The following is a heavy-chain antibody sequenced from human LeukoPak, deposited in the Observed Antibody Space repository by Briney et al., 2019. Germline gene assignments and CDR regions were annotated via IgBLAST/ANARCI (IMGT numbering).Heavy chain of an antibody. D-gene: IGHD3-22*01. CDR1: GFTFSSYG. CDR2: ISYDGSNK. Sequence: GGSLRLSCAASGFTFSSYGMHWVRQAPGKGLEWVAVISYDGSNKYFADSVKGRFTISKDNSRNTLYLQMNSLRAEDTAVYSCATGSRYYYDHWGQGTLVTVSS. V-gene: IGHV3-30*03. CDR3: ATGSRYYYDH. J-gene: IGHJ4*02.